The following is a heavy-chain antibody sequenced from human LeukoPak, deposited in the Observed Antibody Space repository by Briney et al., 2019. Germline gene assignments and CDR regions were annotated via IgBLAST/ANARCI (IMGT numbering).Heavy chain of an antibody. Sequence: GGSLRLSCAASVFTLSRCDMHLVRQATGKGLEWVSAIGTAGDTYYPGSVKCRFTISRENAKNSLYLQMNSLRAGDTAVYYCERVLADAFDIWGQGTMVTVSS. CDR3: ERVLADAFDI. CDR2: IGTAGDT. J-gene: IGHJ3*02. CDR1: VFTLSRCD. V-gene: IGHV3-13*01. D-gene: IGHD3-3*01.